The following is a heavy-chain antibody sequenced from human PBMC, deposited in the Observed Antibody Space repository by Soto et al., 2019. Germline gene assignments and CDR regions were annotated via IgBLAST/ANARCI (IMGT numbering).Heavy chain of an antibody. J-gene: IGHJ6*02. CDR2: LYTTGST. Sequence: SETLSLTCRVSGASISGFYWTWIRQCAGRGLEWIGHLYTTGSTNYNPSLKSRVTMSVDTSKNQFSLKLSSVTAADTALYYCAREGYKTFYYGMDVWGQGTPVTVAS. D-gene: IGHD5-12*01. CDR3: AREGYKTFYYGMDV. V-gene: IGHV4-4*07. CDR1: GASISGFY.